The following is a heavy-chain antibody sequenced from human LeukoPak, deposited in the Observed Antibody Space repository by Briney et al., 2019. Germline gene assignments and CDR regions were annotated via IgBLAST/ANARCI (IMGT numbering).Heavy chain of an antibody. Sequence: SETLSLTCTVSGGSISSGGYYWSWIRQPPGKGLEWIGRIYTSGSTNYNPSLKSRVTISVDTSKNQFSLKLSSVTAADTAVYYCARDYYDSSGYYYADAFDIWGQGTMVTVSS. CDR3: ARDYYDSSGYYYADAFDI. CDR2: IYTSGST. CDR1: GGSISSGGYY. J-gene: IGHJ3*02. D-gene: IGHD3-22*01. V-gene: IGHV4-61*02.